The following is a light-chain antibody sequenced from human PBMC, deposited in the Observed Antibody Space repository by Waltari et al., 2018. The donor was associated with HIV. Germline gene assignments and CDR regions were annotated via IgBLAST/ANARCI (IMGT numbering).Light chain of an antibody. V-gene: IGKV2-28*01. CDR1: QSLLHSNGYNY. Sequence: IVMTQSPLSLSVTPGEPASISCRSSQSLLHSNGYNYLDWYLQKPGQSPQVLMYLGSSRASGVPDRFSGSGSGTDFTLKISRVEAEDVGLYYCMQALQTPITFGQGTRLEIK. J-gene: IGKJ5*01. CDR3: MQALQTPIT. CDR2: LGS.